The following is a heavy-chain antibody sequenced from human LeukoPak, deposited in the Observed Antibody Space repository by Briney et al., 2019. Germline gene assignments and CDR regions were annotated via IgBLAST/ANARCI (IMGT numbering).Heavy chain of an antibody. CDR1: GGSISSSSYY. CDR3: ARQDYDSSGYLYYFDY. V-gene: IGHV4-39*01. D-gene: IGHD3-22*01. J-gene: IGHJ4*02. CDR2: IYYSGSA. Sequence: SETLSLTCTVSGGSISSSSYYWGWIRQPPGKGLEWIVSIYYSGSAHYNPSLKSRVTISVDTSKNHFSLKLSSGTAADTAVYYCARQDYDSSGYLYYFDYWGQGTLVTVSS.